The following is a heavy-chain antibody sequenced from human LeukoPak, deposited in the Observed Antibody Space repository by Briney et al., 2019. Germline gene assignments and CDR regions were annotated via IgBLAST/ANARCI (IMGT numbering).Heavy chain of an antibody. V-gene: IGHV1-46*01. CDR1: GYTFTSYY. Sequence: ASVKVSCKASGYTFTSYYMHWVRQAPGQGLEWMGIINPSGGSTSYAQKFQGRVTMTRDTSTSTVYMELSSLRSEDTAVYYCASQAYSSWVNYGMDVWGQGTTVTVSS. CDR2: INPSGGST. CDR3: ASQAYSSWVNYGMDV. J-gene: IGHJ6*02. D-gene: IGHD6-13*01.